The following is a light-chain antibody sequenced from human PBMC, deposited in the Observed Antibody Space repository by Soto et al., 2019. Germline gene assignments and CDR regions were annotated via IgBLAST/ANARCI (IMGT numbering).Light chain of an antibody. Sequence: QSALTQPASVSGSPGQSITSSCTGASSDFGSYNLVSWYQQHPGKAPKLMIYEDSKRPSGVSNRFSGSKSGNTASLTISGLQAEDDADYYCCSYAGSSTYVFGTGTKTPS. J-gene: IGLJ1*01. CDR1: SSDFGSYNL. CDR2: EDS. V-gene: IGLV2-23*01. CDR3: CSYAGSSTYV.